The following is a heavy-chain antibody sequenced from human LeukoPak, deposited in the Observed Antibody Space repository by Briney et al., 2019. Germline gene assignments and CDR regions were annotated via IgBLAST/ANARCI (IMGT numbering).Heavy chain of an antibody. CDR3: YALPYYYYMDV. V-gene: IGHV4-39*01. Sequence: PSETLSLTCTVSGGSISSGSYYWGWIRQPPGKGLEWIGSIYYSGSTYYNPSLKSRVTISVDTSKNQFSLKLSSVTAADTAVYYCYALPYYYYMDVWGKGTTVTASS. CDR2: IYYSGST. D-gene: IGHD2-2*01. J-gene: IGHJ6*03. CDR1: GGSISSGSYY.